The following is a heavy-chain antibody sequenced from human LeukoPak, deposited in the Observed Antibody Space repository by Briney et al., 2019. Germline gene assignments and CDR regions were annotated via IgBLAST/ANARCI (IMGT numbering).Heavy chain of an antibody. J-gene: IGHJ6*03. D-gene: IGHD2-2*02. Sequence: ASVKVSCKASGYTFASYGISWVRQAPGQGLEWMGWISAYNGNTNYAQKLQGRVTMTTDTSTSTAYMELRSPRSDDTAVYYCARALSPGGWAAILSNYYYYMDVWGKGTTVTVSS. CDR3: ARALSPGGWAAILSNYYYYMDV. V-gene: IGHV1-18*01. CDR1: GYTFASYG. CDR2: ISAYNGNT.